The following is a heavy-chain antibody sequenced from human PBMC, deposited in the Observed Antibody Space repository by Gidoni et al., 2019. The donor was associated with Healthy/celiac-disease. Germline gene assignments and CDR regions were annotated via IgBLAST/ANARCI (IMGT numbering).Heavy chain of an antibody. CDR3: TRDRVAPAYCGGDCYSIVGGAFDI. J-gene: IGHJ3*02. CDR2: IRSKAYGGTT. Sequence: EVQLVESGGGLVPPGRSLRLSCTSSGFTFGDYVMSWFRQAPGKGLEWVGFIRSKAYGGTTEYAASVKGRFTISRDDSKSIAYLQMNSLKTEDTAVYYCTRDRVAPAYCGGDCYSIVGGAFDIWGQGTMVTVSS. V-gene: IGHV3-49*03. CDR1: GFTFGDYV. D-gene: IGHD2-21*01.